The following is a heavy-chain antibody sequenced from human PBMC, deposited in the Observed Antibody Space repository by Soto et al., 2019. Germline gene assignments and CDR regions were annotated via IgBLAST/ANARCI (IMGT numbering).Heavy chain of an antibody. CDR1: GDSISSSNW. V-gene: IGHV4-4*02. CDR3: ARDVGYLYDNIPAGHYDH. J-gene: IGHJ4*02. D-gene: IGHD3-22*01. Sequence: SETLSLTCTVSGDSISSSNWWSWVRQPPGKGLDWIGEIHHSGNTNYNPSLTTRVTISIDKSKNQFSLKLSSVTAADTAVYYCARDVGYLYDNIPAGHYDHWGQGTLVTVSS. CDR2: IHHSGNT.